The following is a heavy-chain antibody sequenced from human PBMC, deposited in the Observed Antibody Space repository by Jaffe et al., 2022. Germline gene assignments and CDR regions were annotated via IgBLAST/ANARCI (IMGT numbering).Heavy chain of an antibody. CDR3: ATDQGYCSSTSCPFDY. CDR2: FDPEDGET. D-gene: IGHD2-2*01. Sequence: QVQLVQSGAEVKKPGASVKVSCKVSGYTLTELSMHWVRQAPGKGLEWMGGFDPEDGETIYAQKFQGRVTMTEDTSTDTAYMELSSLRSEDTAVYYCATDQGYCSSTSCPFDYWGQGTLVTVSS. CDR1: GYTLTELS. V-gene: IGHV1-24*01. J-gene: IGHJ4*02.